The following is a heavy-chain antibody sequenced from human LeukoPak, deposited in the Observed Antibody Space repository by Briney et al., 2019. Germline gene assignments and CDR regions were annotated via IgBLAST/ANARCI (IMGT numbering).Heavy chain of an antibody. Sequence: GGSLRLSCAASGFTFSSYWMSWVRQAPGKGLEWVANIKQDGSEKYYVDSVKGRFTISRDNAKNSLYLQMNSLRAEDTAVYYCARVSRLLWFGELSHYFDYWGQGTLVTVSS. D-gene: IGHD3-10*01. CDR1: GFTFSSYW. V-gene: IGHV3-7*01. CDR2: IKQDGSEK. J-gene: IGHJ4*02. CDR3: ARVSRLLWFGELSHYFDY.